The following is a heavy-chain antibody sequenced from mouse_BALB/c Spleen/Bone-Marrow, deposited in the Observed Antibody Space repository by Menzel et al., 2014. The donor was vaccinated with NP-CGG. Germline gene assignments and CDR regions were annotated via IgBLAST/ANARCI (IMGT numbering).Heavy chain of an antibody. Sequence: EVQLQQSGGGLVKPGGSLKLSCAASGFAFSSYDMSWVRQTPEKRLEWVAYISSGGGSTYYPDTVKGRFTISRDSAKNTLYLQMSSLKSEDTAMYYCAREVLRDYFDYWGQGTTLTVSS. J-gene: IGHJ2*01. V-gene: IGHV5-12-1*01. CDR1: GFAFSSYD. D-gene: IGHD1-1*01. CDR2: ISSGGGST. CDR3: AREVLRDYFDY.